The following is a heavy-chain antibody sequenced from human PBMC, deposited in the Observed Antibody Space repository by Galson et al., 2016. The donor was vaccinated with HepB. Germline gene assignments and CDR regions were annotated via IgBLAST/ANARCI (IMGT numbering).Heavy chain of an antibody. J-gene: IGHJ2*01. V-gene: IGHV2-70*17. Sequence: PALVKPTQTLTLTCTFSGFSLTTAGMCVSWIRQPPGKALEWLARICWDGNEFYSTPLKTRLTISKDTSRNQVVLTMTNMDPVDTATYFCAWSNHLVGATIWYFNLWGRGTLVTVSS. CDR1: GFSLTTAGMC. CDR3: AWSNHLVGATIWYFNL. D-gene: IGHD1-26*01. CDR2: ICWDGNE.